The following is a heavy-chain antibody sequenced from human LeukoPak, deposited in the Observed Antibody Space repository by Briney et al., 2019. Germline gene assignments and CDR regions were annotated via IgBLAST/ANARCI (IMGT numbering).Heavy chain of an antibody. J-gene: IGHJ4*02. Sequence: PGGSLRLSCAASGFTFDDYAMHWVRQAPGKGLEWVSGISWNSGSIGYADSVKGRFTISRDNAKNSLYLQMNSLRAEDTALYYCAKDLKGIAAAGQGGYFDYWGQGTLVTVSS. CDR3: AKDLKGIAAAGQGGYFDY. V-gene: IGHV3-9*01. D-gene: IGHD6-13*01. CDR1: GFTFDDYA. CDR2: ISWNSGSI.